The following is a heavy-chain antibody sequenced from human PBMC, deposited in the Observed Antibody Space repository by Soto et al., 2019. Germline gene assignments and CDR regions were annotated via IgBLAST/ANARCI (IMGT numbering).Heavy chain of an antibody. D-gene: IGHD2-2*01. J-gene: IGHJ6*02. CDR1: GFALSGST. Sequence: EVQLVETGGGLVQPGGSLKLSCAASGFALSGSTMHWVRQASGKGLEWVGRIRSKDNTYATSYAASVQGRFTISRDVSKNTAFLEMNSLKTEDTAVYYCTKPIPASVYYYGMDVWGQGTTVTVSS. V-gene: IGHV3-73*01. CDR3: TKPIPASVYYYGMDV. CDR2: IRSKDNTYAT.